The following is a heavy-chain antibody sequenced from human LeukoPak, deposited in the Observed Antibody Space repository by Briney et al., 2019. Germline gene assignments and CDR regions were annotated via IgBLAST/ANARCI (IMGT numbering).Heavy chain of an antibody. Sequence: SETLSLTCIVSGGSISSYSWNWIRQSPGKGLEWVGYISHSGTTSYNSYVRSRVTISVDTSKNQLSLKLTSVTAADTAVYYCARWDDSAWAFGNWGPGTLVTVSS. D-gene: IGHD6-19*01. CDR3: ARWDDSAWAFGN. CDR2: ISHSGTT. CDR1: GGSISSYS. J-gene: IGHJ4*02. V-gene: IGHV4-59*08.